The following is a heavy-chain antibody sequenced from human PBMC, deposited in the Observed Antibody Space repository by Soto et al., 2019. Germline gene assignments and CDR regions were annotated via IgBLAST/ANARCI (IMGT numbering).Heavy chain of an antibody. CDR3: AREFCSDTGCCYFDL. CDR2: ITSSGGTT. V-gene: IGHV3-48*03. CDR1: GFTFSGFE. J-gene: IGHJ4*02. Sequence: GGSLRLSCAASGFTFSGFEMNWVRQAPGKGLEWISYITSSGGTTYYSDSVKGRFTISRDNAKNSLYLQMNSLRADDTAVYYCAREFCSDTGCCYFDLWGLGTLVTVSS. D-gene: IGHD2-2*01.